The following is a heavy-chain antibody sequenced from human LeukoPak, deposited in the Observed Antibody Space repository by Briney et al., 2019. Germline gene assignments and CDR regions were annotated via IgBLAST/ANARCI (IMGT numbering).Heavy chain of an antibody. V-gene: IGHV4-59*01. J-gene: IGHJ4*01. D-gene: IGHD3-22*01. CDR1: GDSIIGYY. CDR2: IYNTVDT. Sequence: PSETLSLTCTVSGDSIIGYYWSWIRQSPGKRLEWIGYIYNTVDTTYNPSLESRVTISLDMSNKQFFLRLSSVTAADTAVYYCARRRYYDSTGYNPTYYFDYWGQGILVTVSS. CDR3: ARRRYYDSTGYNPTYYFDY.